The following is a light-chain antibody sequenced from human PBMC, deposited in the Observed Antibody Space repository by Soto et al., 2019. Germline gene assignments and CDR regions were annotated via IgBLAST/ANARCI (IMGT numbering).Light chain of an antibody. CDR1: QSVGRS. V-gene: IGKV3D-15*01. CDR2: GAS. J-gene: IGKJ4*01. Sequence: EIVMTQSPAALSLSPGEGVTLSCRASQSVGRSLAWYQQRPGQAPRLLIYGASTRATGTPVRFSGIGSGTEFTLNISSLQSEDFVVYYCHQYYEWPLTFGGGTKVEIK. CDR3: HQYYEWPLT.